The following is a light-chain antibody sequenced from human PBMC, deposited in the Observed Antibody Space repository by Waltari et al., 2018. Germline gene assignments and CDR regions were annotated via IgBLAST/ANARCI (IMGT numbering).Light chain of an antibody. J-gene: IGLJ1*01. CDR1: RRDVGGYTY. CDR2: EVS. V-gene: IGLV2-14*01. Sequence: QSALTQPASVSGSPGQSITTSCTGTRRDVGGYTYVSWYQQHPGKAPKLMIYEVSNRPSGVSNRFSGSKSGNTASLTISGLQAEDEADYYCSSYTSSSTLYVFGTGTKVTVL. CDR3: SSYTSSSTLYV.